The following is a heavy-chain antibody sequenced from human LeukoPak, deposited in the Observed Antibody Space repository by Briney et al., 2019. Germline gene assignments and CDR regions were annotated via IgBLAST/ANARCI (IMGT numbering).Heavy chain of an antibody. D-gene: IGHD2-8*01. CDR1: AFTFSEYA. Sequence: GGSLRLSCAASAFTFSEYAMNWVRQAPGKGLEWVSHIGGGGDATEYADSVKGHFTVSRDNSKNMMYLQMNSPRAETTVVYSWVKDAVERNGVFVPFDIWGQGAMVIVSS. CDR3: VKDAVERNGVFVPFDI. V-gene: IGHV3-23*01. CDR2: IGGGGDAT. J-gene: IGHJ3*02.